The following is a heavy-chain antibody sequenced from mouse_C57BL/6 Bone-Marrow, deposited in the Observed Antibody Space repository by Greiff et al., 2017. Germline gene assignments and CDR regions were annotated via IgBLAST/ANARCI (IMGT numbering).Heavy chain of an antibody. D-gene: IGHD1-1*01. Sequence: DVMLVESGGGLVKPGGSLNLSCAASGFTFSDYGMHWVRQAPEKGLEWVAYISSGSSTIYYADTVKGRFTISRDNAKNTLFLQMTSLRSEDTAMYYCAKFITTVVANWYFDVWGTGTTVTVSS. J-gene: IGHJ1*03. CDR2: ISSGSSTI. CDR3: AKFITTVVANWYFDV. V-gene: IGHV5-17*01. CDR1: GFTFSDYG.